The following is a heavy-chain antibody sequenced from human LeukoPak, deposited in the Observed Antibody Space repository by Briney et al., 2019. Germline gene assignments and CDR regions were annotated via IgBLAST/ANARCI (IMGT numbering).Heavy chain of an antibody. CDR2: INPNSGGA. CDR3: ARHCTGGSCYSVGPY. CDR1: GYTFTSFS. V-gene: IGHV1-2*02. D-gene: IGHD2-15*01. J-gene: IGHJ4*02. Sequence: ASVTVSCKASGYTFTSFSFTWVRQAPGQGLEWMGWINPNSGGANYVQRFQGRVTMTRDTSISTAYMELSSLRSDDTAVYFCARHCTGGSCYSVGPYWGQGTLVTVSS.